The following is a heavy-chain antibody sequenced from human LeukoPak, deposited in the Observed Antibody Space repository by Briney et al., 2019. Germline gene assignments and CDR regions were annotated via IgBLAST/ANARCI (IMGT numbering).Heavy chain of an antibody. Sequence: SETLSLTCTVSGGSISSGSYYWSWIRQPAGKGLEWIARIYTSGSTNYNPSLKSRVTISVDTSKNQFSPKLSSVTAADTAVYYCARGLFYCSSTSCSYNWFDPWGQGTLVTVSS. CDR3: ARGLFYCSSTSCSYNWFDP. CDR1: GGSISSGSYY. V-gene: IGHV4-61*02. J-gene: IGHJ5*02. D-gene: IGHD2-2*01. CDR2: IYTSGST.